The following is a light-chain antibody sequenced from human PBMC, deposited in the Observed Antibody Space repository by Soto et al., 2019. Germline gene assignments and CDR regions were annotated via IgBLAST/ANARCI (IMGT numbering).Light chain of an antibody. CDR3: QQYYSIPWT. CDR1: QSVFYSSNNKNY. J-gene: IGKJ1*01. Sequence: DIVMTQSPDSLAVSLGERATINCKSSQSVFYSSNNKNYLAWYQQKPRQPPKLIIYWASTRESGVPDRFSGGGSGTDFTLTISSLQAEDVAVYYCQQYYSIPWTFGQGTKVEIK. CDR2: WAS. V-gene: IGKV4-1*01.